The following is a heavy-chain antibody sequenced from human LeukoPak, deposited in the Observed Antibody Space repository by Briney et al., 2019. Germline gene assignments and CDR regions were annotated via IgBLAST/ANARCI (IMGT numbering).Heavy chain of an antibody. V-gene: IGHV3-23*01. D-gene: IGHD1-7*01. J-gene: IGHJ6*03. CDR1: GFTLRNYD. CDR2: IRGSSGST. Sequence: GGSLRLSCAASGFTLRNYDINWVRQAPGKGLEWVSVIRGSSGSTYYADSVKGRFTISRDDSKNTLYLQMNSLRAEDTAVYYCAKRRGLELLYYYYMDVWGKGTTVTVSS. CDR3: AKRRGLELLYYYYMDV.